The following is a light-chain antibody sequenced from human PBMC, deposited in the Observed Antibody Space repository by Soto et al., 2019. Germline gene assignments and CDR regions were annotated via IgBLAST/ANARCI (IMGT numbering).Light chain of an antibody. CDR2: KAS. CDR1: QSISSW. Sequence: DIQMTQSPSTLSASVGDRVTITCRASQSISSWLAWYQQKPGRAPKLLIYKASSLETGVPSRFSGSGSGTEFTLIISSLQPDDFASYYCQQYGSSSPWTFGQGTNVEIK. J-gene: IGKJ1*01. V-gene: IGKV1-5*03. CDR3: QQYGSSSPWT.